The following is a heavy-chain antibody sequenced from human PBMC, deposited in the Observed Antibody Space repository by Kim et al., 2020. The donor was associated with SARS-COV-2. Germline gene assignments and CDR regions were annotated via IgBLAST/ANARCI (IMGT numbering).Heavy chain of an antibody. V-gene: IGHV1-69*13. CDR1: GGTFSSYA. CDR3: ARSTMVRGVIITDYNWNDGGAFDI. CDR2: IIPIFGTA. J-gene: IGHJ3*02. D-gene: IGHD3-10*01. Sequence: SVKVSCKASGGTFSSYAISWVRQAPGQGLEWMGGIIPIFGTANYAQKFQGRVTITADESTSTAYMELSSLRSEDTAVYYCARSTMVRGVIITDYNWNDGGAFDIWGQGKMVTVSS.